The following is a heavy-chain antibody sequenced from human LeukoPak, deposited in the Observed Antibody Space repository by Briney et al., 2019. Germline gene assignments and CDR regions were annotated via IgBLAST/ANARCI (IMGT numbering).Heavy chain of an antibody. J-gene: IGHJ3*01. Sequence: PSETRSLTSTVSGGSTTNSYWSWIRHSAGTGMEWIGRIHATGSTNYNPSLTTRVSMSLDMPTNQFSLTLSAVTVADTATYYCARIFDRDVWGQGTLVTVSP. CDR1: GGSTTNSY. D-gene: IGHD3-9*01. V-gene: IGHV4-4*07. CDR2: IHATGST. CDR3: ARIFDRDV.